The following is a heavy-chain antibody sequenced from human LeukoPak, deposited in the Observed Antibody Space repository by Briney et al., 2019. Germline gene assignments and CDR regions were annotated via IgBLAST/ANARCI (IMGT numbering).Heavy chain of an antibody. CDR2: ISYDGSNK. J-gene: IGHJ4*02. D-gene: IGHD3-3*01. V-gene: IGHV3-30*04. CDR1: GFTFSSYA. Sequence: GGSLRLSCAASGFTFSSYAMHWVRQAPGKGLEWVAVISYDGSNKYYADSVKGRFTISRDNSKNTLYLQMNSLRAEDTGVYYCAKDHYWSIDYWGRGTLSPSLQ. CDR3: AKDHYWSIDY.